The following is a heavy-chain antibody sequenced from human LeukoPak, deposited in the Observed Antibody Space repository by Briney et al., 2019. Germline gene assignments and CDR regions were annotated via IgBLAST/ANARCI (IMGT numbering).Heavy chain of an antibody. Sequence: SQTLSLTCTVSGVSISSGDYYWSWIRQPPGKGLEWIGYIYYSGSTYYNPSLKSRVTISVDTSKNQFSLKLSSVTAADTAVYYCARGGIAAAGTVDAFDIWGQGTMVTVSS. CDR2: IYYSGST. CDR1: GVSISSGDYY. V-gene: IGHV4-30-4*08. J-gene: IGHJ3*02. CDR3: ARGGIAAAGTVDAFDI. D-gene: IGHD6-13*01.